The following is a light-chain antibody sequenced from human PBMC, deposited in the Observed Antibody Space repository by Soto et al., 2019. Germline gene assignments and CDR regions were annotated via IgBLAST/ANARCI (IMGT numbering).Light chain of an antibody. Sequence: EIVLTQSPATLSLSPGERGTLSCRASQSVSSDFAWYQQRPGQAPRLLIHDASNRATGIPARFSGSGSGTDFTLTISSLEPEDFAVYYCQQRSKWPITFGQGTRLEIQ. CDR3: QQRSKWPIT. V-gene: IGKV3-11*01. J-gene: IGKJ5*01. CDR2: DAS. CDR1: QSVSSD.